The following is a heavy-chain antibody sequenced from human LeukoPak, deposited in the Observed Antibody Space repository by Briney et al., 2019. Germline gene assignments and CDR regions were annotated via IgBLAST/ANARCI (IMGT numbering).Heavy chain of an antibody. CDR1: GGSITSYY. CDR3: AREDSGTSIDY. D-gene: IGHD1-26*01. J-gene: IGHJ4*01. V-gene: IGHV4-59*01. CDR2: IYYSGNT. Sequence: SETLSLTCTVSGGSITSYYYTWIRQPPGKGLEWIGYIYYSGNTNYNPSLKSRVTMSLDMSKNQFSLRLTTVTAADTAVYYCAREDSGTSIDYWGQGTLVTVSS.